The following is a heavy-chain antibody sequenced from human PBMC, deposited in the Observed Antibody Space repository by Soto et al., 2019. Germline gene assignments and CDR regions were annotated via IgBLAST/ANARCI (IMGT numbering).Heavy chain of an antibody. J-gene: IGHJ5*02. CDR2: FDPEDGET. CDR3: ATQCSSPSCYGFNWFDP. V-gene: IGHV1-24*01. Sequence: ASVKGSCKVSGYTLTELFMHWVRQAPGKGLEWMGGFDPEDGETIYAQKFQGRVTMTEDTSTDTAYMELSSLRSEDTAVYYCATQCSSPSCYGFNWFDPCGQGTLVTVSS. CDR1: GYTLTELF. D-gene: IGHD2-2*01.